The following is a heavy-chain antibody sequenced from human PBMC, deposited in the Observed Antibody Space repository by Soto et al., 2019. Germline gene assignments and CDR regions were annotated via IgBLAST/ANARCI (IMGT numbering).Heavy chain of an antibody. CDR3: ARAPIVVVPEYSMRDYYMDV. CDR1: GGSIISGGYY. Sequence: SETLSLTCTVSGGSIISGGYYWSWIRQHPGKGLEWIGYIYYSGSTYYNPSLKSRVTISVDTSKNQFSLKLSSVTAADTAVYYCARAPIVVVPEYSMRDYYMDVWGKGTTVTVSS. J-gene: IGHJ6*03. CDR2: IYYSGST. D-gene: IGHD2-2*01. V-gene: IGHV4-31*03.